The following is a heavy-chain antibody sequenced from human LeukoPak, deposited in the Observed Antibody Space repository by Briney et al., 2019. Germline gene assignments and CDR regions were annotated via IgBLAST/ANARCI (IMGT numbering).Heavy chain of an antibody. CDR2: IYYGGST. V-gene: IGHV4-39*01. J-gene: IGHJ3*02. CDR1: GGSISSNTSY. CDR3: ARAYYYASSAFDI. D-gene: IGHD3-22*01. Sequence: PSETLSLTCTVSGGSISSNTSYWDWIRQPPGKGLECIGSIYYGGSTYYNPSLKSRVIISVDTSKNQFSLKLSSVTAADTAVYYCARAYYYASSAFDIWGQGTMVTVSS.